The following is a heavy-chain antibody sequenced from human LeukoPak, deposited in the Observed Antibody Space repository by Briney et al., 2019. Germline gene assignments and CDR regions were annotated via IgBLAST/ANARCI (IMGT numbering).Heavy chain of an antibody. D-gene: IGHD2-21*02. CDR2: IYYSGST. CDR1: GGSISSSSYY. V-gene: IGHV4-39*07. CDR3: ARGPGGYCGGDCYRYMDV. J-gene: IGHJ6*03. Sequence: PSETLSLTCTVSGGSISSSSYYWGWIRQPPGKGLEWIGSIYYSGSTYYNPSLKSRVTISVDTSKNQFSLKLSSVTAADTAVYYCARGPGGYCGGDCYRYMDVWGKGTTVTVSS.